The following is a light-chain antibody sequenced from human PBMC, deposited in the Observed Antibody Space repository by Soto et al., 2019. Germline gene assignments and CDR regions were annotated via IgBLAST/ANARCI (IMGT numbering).Light chain of an antibody. CDR1: EIITNR. CDR3: QQYNSYSPWT. J-gene: IGKJ1*01. Sequence: DIQMTQSPSTLSASVGDRVTITCRASEIITNRLAWYQQKPGKAPKVLIYDASNLESGVPSRFSGFRSGTEFTLTISSLQPDDFATYYCQQYNSYSPWTFGQGTKVDIK. CDR2: DAS. V-gene: IGKV1-5*01.